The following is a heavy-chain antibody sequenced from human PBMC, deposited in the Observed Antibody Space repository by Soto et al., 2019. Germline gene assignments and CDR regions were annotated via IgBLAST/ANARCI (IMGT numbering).Heavy chain of an antibody. CDR1: GGTFSTYA. V-gene: IGHV1-69*06. CDR3: ARDGGEETTSLRRNYYYGMDV. Sequence: QVQVVQSGAEVKKPGSSVKVSCTASGGTFSTYAISWVRQAPGQGLEWMGGIIPVFGTASYAQKFQGRVTITADRSMSTAYMELNNLRSEDTAFYYCARDGGEETTSLRRNYYYGMDVWGQGTAVTVSS. D-gene: IGHD4-17*01. CDR2: IIPVFGTA. J-gene: IGHJ6*01.